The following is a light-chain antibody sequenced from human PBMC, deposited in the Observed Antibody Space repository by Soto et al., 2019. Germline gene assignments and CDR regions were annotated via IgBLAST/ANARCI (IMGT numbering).Light chain of an antibody. Sequence: QSVLTQPASVSGSPGQSITISCTGTSSDVGSYNLVSWYQQHPGKAPKLMIYEVIKRPSGVSNRSSGSKSGNTASLTISGLQAEDEADYYCCSYAGSSTFYVFGTGTKVTVL. V-gene: IGLV2-23*02. CDR2: EVI. J-gene: IGLJ1*01. CDR1: SSDVGSYNL. CDR3: CSYAGSSTFYV.